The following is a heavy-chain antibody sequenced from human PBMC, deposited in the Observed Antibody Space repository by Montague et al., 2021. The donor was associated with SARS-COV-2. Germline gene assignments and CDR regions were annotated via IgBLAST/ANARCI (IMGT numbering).Heavy chain of an antibody. V-gene: IGHV4-61*02. Sequence: TLSLTCTVSGGSISSGSYYWSWIRQPAGKGLEWIGRIYTSGTTDYXVSLKSRVTISVDTSKNQFSLKLTSVTAADTAVYYCARAHSGSWAHLDNWGQGGLVTVSS. CDR2: IYTSGTT. D-gene: IGHD5-12*01. CDR1: GGSISSGSYY. J-gene: IGHJ4*02. CDR3: ARAHSGSWAHLDN.